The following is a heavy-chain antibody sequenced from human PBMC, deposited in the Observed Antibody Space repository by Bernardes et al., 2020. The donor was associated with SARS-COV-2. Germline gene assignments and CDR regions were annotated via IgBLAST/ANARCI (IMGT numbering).Heavy chain of an antibody. V-gene: IGHV3-9*01. CDR1: GFTFDDYA. J-gene: IGHJ3*02. D-gene: IGHD3-10*01. CDR2: ISWNSGSI. CDR3: AKDIAPGVTMVRGVIISSAFDI. Sequence: GGSLRLSCAASGFTFDDYAMHWVRQAPGKGLEWVSGISWNSGSIGYADSVKGQFTISRDNAKNSLYLQMNSLRAEDTALYYCAKDIAPGVTMVRGVIISSAFDIWGQGTMVTVSS.